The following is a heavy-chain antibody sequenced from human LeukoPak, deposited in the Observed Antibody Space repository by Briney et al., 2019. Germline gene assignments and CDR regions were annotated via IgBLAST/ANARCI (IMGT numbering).Heavy chain of an antibody. D-gene: IGHD6-13*01. CDR2: ISSSGSTI. CDR1: GFTSSDYY. CDR3: ARDVPSIAAAGTFDY. J-gene: IGHJ4*02. V-gene: IGHV3-11*01. Sequence: GGSLRLSCAASGFTSSDYYMSWIRQAPGKGLEWVSYISSSGSTIYYADSVKGRFTISRDNAKNSLYLQMNSLRAEDTAVYYCARDVPSIAAAGTFDYWGQGTLVTVSS.